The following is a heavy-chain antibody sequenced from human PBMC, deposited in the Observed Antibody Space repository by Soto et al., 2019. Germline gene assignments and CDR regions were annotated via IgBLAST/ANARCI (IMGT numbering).Heavy chain of an antibody. D-gene: IGHD5-12*01. V-gene: IGHV1-18*01. CDR1: GYTFTSYG. CDR3: ARAGYSGYDSGSDYYYYYGMDV. Sequence: ASVKVSCKASGYTFTSYGISWVRQAPGQGLEWMGWISAYNGNTNYAQKLQGRVTMTTDTSTSTAYMELRSPRSDDTAVYYCARAGYSGYDSGSDYYYYYGMDVWGQGTTVTVSS. CDR2: ISAYNGNT. J-gene: IGHJ6*02.